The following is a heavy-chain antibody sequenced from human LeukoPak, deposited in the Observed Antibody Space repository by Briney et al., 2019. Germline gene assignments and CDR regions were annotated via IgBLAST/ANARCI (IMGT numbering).Heavy chain of an antibody. CDR1: GGSFSGYY. Sequence: ETLSLTCAAYGGSFSGYYWSWIRQPPGKGLEWIGEINHSGSTNYNPSLKSRVTISVDTSKNQFSLKLSSVTAADTAVYYCARALRREWLLGSRVSWFDPWGQGTLVTVSS. V-gene: IGHV4-34*01. CDR2: INHSGST. D-gene: IGHD3-3*01. CDR3: ARALRREWLLGSRVSWFDP. J-gene: IGHJ5*02.